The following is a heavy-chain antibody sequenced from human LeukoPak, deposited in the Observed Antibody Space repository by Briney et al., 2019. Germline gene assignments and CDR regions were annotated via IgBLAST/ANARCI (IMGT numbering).Heavy chain of an antibody. CDR1: GGSISSSSYY. CDR2: IYYSGST. V-gene: IGHV4-39*01. Sequence: PSETLSLTCTVSGGSISSSSYYWGWIRQPPGKGLEWIGSIYYSGSTYYNPSLKSRVTISVDTSKSQFSLKLSSVTAADTAVYYCARRRFVTVAGMIDYWGQGTLVTVSS. CDR3: ARRRFVTVAGMIDY. D-gene: IGHD6-19*01. J-gene: IGHJ4*02.